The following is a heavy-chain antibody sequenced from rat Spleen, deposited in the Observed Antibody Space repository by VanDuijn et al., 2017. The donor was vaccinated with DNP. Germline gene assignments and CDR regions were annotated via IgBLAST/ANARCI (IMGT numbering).Heavy chain of an antibody. CDR1: GFTFTTYD. V-gene: IGHV5S11*01. J-gene: IGHJ2*01. CDR2: INTNNDNT. Sequence: EVQLVESGGGLVQPGRSLKLSCVASGFTFTTYDMAWVRQAPTKGLEWVASINTNNDNTYYGDSVKGRFTVSRDSAKSTLNLQMDSLRSEETATYYCARHELSHGPFDYWGQGVMVTVSS. CDR3: ARHELSHGPFDY.